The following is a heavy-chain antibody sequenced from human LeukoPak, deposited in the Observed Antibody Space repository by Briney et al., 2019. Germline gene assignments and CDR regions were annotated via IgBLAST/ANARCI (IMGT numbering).Heavy chain of an antibody. J-gene: IGHJ4*02. CDR1: GDSISSNTYY. D-gene: IGHD2-2*01. Sequence: SETLSLTCTVSGDSISSNTYYWGWIRQPPGKGLEWIGSMSYTSSPSYSPSLESRATISIDTSKNSFSLKLSSVTATDTAVYYCARVIPYQLLSWGIDYWGQGTLVTVSS. V-gene: IGHV4-39*02. CDR2: MSYTSSP. CDR3: ARVIPYQLLSWGIDY.